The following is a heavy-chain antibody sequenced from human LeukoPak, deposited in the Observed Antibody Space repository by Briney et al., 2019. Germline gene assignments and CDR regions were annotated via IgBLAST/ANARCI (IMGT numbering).Heavy chain of an antibody. D-gene: IGHD3-10*01. V-gene: IGHV1-46*01. CDR3: ARARVRGVIDY. CDR2: INPSGGST. Sequence: VSVKVSCKASGYTFTSYYMHWVRQAPGQGLEWMGIINPSGGSTSYAQKFQGRVTMTRDTSTSTVYMELSSLRSEDTAVYYCARARVRGVIDYWGQGTLVTVSS. CDR1: GYTFTSYY. J-gene: IGHJ4*02.